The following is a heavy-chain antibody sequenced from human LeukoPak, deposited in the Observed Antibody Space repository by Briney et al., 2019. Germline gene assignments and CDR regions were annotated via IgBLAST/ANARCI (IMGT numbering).Heavy chain of an antibody. CDR2: IYYSGST. Sequence: SQTLSLTCTVSGGSISSGGYYWSWIRQHPGKGLKWIGYIYYSGSTYYNPSLKSRVTISVDTSKNQFSLKLSSVTAADTAVYYCARWIAAAGTYYFDYWGQGTLVTVSS. V-gene: IGHV4-31*03. D-gene: IGHD6-13*01. J-gene: IGHJ4*02. CDR3: ARWIAAAGTYYFDY. CDR1: GGSISSGGYY.